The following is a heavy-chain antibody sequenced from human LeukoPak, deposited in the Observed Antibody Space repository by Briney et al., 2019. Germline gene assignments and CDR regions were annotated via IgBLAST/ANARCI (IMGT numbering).Heavy chain of an antibody. D-gene: IGHD6-13*01. Sequence: GGSLRLSCAASGFTVSSNYMSWVRQAPGKGLEWVSVIYSGGNTYHADSVKGRFTISRDNSKNTLYLQMNSLRAEDTAVYYCARDKGSSWSDALHIWGQGTMVTVSS. CDR2: IYSGGNT. V-gene: IGHV3-53*01. CDR1: GFTVSSNY. J-gene: IGHJ3*02. CDR3: ARDKGSSWSDALHI.